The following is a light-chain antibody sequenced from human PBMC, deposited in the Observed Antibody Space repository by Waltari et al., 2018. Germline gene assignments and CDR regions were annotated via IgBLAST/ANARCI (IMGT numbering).Light chain of an antibody. CDR3: QQTYSAPFT. Sequence: DIQMTQSPSSLSASVGDRVTITCRAGQTLNPYFNWYQQKPGKAPKLLISTTSSLQSGVPSRFSGSGSGTEFTLTISSLQPEDFATYYCQQTYSAPFTFGPGTKVNIK. CDR1: QTLNPY. J-gene: IGKJ3*01. CDR2: TTS. V-gene: IGKV1-39*01.